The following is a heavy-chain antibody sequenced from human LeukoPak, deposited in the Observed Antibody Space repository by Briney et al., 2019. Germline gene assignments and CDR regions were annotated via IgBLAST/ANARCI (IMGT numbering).Heavy chain of an antibody. J-gene: IGHJ5*02. V-gene: IGHV4-39*02. Sequence: PSETLSHTCAVSGDSIRSRDYYWAWIRQPPGRGLEWIGTIYYSGNTYYSPSLKSRVTISVDASKSLFSLRLTSVTAADTAVYYCATRRLTNWFDPWGPGTLVTVSS. CDR1: GDSIRSRDYY. CDR3: ATRRLTNWFDP. CDR2: IYYSGNT.